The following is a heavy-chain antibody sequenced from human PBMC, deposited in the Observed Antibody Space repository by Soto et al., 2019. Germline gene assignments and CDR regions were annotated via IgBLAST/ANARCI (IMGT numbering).Heavy chain of an antibody. CDR1: GFTFSNAW. V-gene: IGHV5-51*01. CDR2: IYPADSDT. J-gene: IGHJ4*02. D-gene: IGHD5-18*01. Sequence: GGSLRLSCAASGFTFSNAWIGWVRQMPGKGLEWMGIIYPADSDTRYNPSFQGQVTISADKSISTAYLQWSSLKASDTAMYYCARSMGSSWLLNYWGQGTLVTVSS. CDR3: ARSMGSSWLLNY.